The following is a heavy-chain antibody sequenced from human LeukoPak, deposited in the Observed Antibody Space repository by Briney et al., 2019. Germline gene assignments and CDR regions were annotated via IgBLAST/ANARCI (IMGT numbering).Heavy chain of an antibody. Sequence: GESQKISCKGSGYSFTSYWISWVRQMPGKGLEWMGRIDPSDSYTNYSPSFQGHVTISADKSISTAYLQWSSLKASDTAMYYCARHTYYYGSGSYYIAIDYWGQGTLVTVSS. CDR3: ARHTYYYGSGSYYIAIDY. CDR2: IDPSDSYT. D-gene: IGHD3-10*01. CDR1: GYSFTSYW. V-gene: IGHV5-10-1*01. J-gene: IGHJ4*02.